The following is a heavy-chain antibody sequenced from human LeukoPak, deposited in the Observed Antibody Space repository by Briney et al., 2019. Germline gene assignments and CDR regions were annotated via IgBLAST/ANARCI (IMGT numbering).Heavy chain of an antibody. J-gene: IGHJ4*02. CDR2: LYSDGNT. CDR1: GFTVITND. CDR3: ARGVEPLAANTLAY. V-gene: IGHV3-53*01. Sequence: PGVSLRLSCAASGFTVITNDMTWVRQAPGKGLKWVSVLYSDGNTKYADSVQGRFTISRDNSKNTLYLEMNSLSPDDTAVYYCARGVEPLAANTLAYWGQGTLVTVSS. D-gene: IGHD1-14*01.